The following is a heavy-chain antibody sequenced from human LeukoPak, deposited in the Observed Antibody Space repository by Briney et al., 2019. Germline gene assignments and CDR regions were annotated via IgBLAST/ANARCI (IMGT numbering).Heavy chain of an antibody. Sequence: PSETLSLTCAVYGGSFSGYYWSWIRQPPGKGLGWIGEINHSGSTNYNPSLKSRVTISVDTSKNQFSLKLSSVAAADTAVYYCARGWNGSGSPSSYNWFDPWGQGTLVTVSS. D-gene: IGHD3-10*01. V-gene: IGHV4-34*01. J-gene: IGHJ5*02. CDR1: GGSFSGYY. CDR3: ARGWNGSGSPSSYNWFDP. CDR2: INHSGST.